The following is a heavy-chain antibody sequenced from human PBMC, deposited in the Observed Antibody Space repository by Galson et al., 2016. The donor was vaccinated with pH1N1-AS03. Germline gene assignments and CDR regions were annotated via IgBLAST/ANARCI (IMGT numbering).Heavy chain of an antibody. Sequence: SLRLSCAASGFIFSSDWMHWVRQVPGKGLVWVSRITSDGSSISYADAVKGRVTTSRDNAKNTLYLQMNSLRAEDTAVYHCARAMYTSGWYGMDVWGQGTTVTVSS. V-gene: IGHV3-74*01. J-gene: IGHJ6*02. D-gene: IGHD6-19*01. CDR1: GFIFSSDW. CDR2: ITSDGSSI. CDR3: ARAMYTSGWYGMDV.